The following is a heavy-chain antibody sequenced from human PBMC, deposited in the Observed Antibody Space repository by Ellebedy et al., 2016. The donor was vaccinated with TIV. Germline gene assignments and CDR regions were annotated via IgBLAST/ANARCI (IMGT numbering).Heavy chain of an antibody. D-gene: IGHD1-1*01. Sequence: SETLSLTXTVSGGSISSSDYYWGWIRQPPGKELEWIGFVYYSGSTYYSPSLKSRVTISVDTSKNQFSLKLTSVTAADTGVYYCARNEANWFNPWGQGTLVTVSS. CDR2: VYYSGST. CDR3: ARNEANWFNP. V-gene: IGHV4-39*07. CDR1: GGSISSSDYY. J-gene: IGHJ5*02.